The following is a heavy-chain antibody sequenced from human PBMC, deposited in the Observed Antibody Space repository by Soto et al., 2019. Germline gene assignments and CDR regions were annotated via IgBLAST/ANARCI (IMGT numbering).Heavy chain of an antibody. CDR2: ISGSGGST. CDR3: AKDEYYDFWSGPRGMDV. Sequence: GGSLRLSCAASGFTFSSYAMSWVRQAPGKGLKWVSAISGSGGSTYYADSVKGRFTISRDNSKNTLYLQMNSLRAEDTAVYYCAKDEYYDFWSGPRGMDVWGQGTTVTVSS. D-gene: IGHD3-3*01. V-gene: IGHV3-23*01. J-gene: IGHJ6*02. CDR1: GFTFSSYA.